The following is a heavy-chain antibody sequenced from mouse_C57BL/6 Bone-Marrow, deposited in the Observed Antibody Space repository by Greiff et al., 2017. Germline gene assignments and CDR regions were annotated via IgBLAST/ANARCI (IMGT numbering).Heavy chain of an antibody. CDR1: GYTFTSYW. CDR3: ARRGNYYFDY. Sequence: VQLKESGAELVKPGASVKLSCKASGYTFTSYWMQWVKQRPGQGLEWIGEIDPSDSYTNYNQKFKGKATLTVDTSSSTAYMQLSSLTSEDSAVYYCARRGNYYFDYWGQGTTLTVSS. V-gene: IGHV1-50*01. J-gene: IGHJ2*01. D-gene: IGHD2-1*01. CDR2: IDPSDSYT.